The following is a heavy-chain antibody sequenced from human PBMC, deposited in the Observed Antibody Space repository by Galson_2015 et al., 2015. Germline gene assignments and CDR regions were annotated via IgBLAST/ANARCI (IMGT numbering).Heavy chain of an antibody. Sequence: SLRLSCAASGFTFTTYTMNWVRQAPGKGLEWVSSISSSSNYIYYADSVKGRFTISRDNARNSLYLQMNSLRAEDTAVYYCARGLSDYGDYTNFDYWGQGTLVTVSS. CDR1: GFTFTTYT. D-gene: IGHD4-17*01. CDR2: ISSSSNYI. CDR3: ARGLSDYGDYTNFDY. V-gene: IGHV3-21*01. J-gene: IGHJ4*02.